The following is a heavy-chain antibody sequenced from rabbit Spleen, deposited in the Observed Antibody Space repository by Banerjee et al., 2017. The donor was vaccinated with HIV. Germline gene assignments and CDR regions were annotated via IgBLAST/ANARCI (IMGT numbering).Heavy chain of an antibody. J-gene: IGHJ4*01. Sequence: QSLEESGGDLVKPEGSLTLTCTASGFDLSSYYYMCWVRQAPGKGLEWIACIGIAGGSPGYASWAKGRFTISKTSSTTVTLQMTSLTGADTATYFCARDNGSGDYIDVYFDLWGPGTLVTVS. V-gene: IGHV1S40*01. CDR2: IGIAGGSP. D-gene: IGHD1-1*01. CDR3: ARDNGSGDYIDVYFDL. CDR1: GFDLSSYYY.